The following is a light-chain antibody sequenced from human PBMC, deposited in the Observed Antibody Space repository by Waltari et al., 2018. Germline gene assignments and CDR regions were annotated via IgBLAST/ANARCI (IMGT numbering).Light chain of an antibody. J-gene: IGKJ2*01. CDR2: DAS. Sequence: DVQMTQSPSSLSASVGDRVTITCQASYDISNYLNWYQQKPGKAPKLLIYDASNLETGVPSRFSGSGSGTDFSFTISSLQPEDIATYYCQQFDNLVYTFGQGTKLEIK. CDR3: QQFDNLVYT. CDR1: YDISNY. V-gene: IGKV1-33*01.